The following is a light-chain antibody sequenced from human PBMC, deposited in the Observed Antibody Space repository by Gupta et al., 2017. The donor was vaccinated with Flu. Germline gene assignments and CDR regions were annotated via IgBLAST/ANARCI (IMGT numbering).Light chain of an antibody. V-gene: IGKV4-1*01. CDR2: WAS. CDR1: QNRLFTSNNNNY. J-gene: IGKJ2*01. Sequence: DIVMTQSPDSLAVSLGETATLNCKSSQNRLFTSNNNNYLAWFQQKPGQPPKLLMYWASTRASGVPNRFNGSGSGTDFTLTISSLQAEDVATYYCQQDDNTPYTFGQGTKLEIK. CDR3: QQDDNTPYT.